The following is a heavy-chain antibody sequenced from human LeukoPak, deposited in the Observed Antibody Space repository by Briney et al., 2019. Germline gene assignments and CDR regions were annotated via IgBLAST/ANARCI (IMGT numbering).Heavy chain of an antibody. D-gene: IGHD3-10*01. CDR3: AREYITMVRGFDY. V-gene: IGHV1-18*04. CDR1: GYTFTGYY. J-gene: IGHJ4*02. CDR2: ISAYNGNT. Sequence: ASVKVSCKASGYTFTGYYMHWVRQAPGQGLEWMGWISAYNGNTNYAQKLQGRVTMTTDTSTSTAYMELRSLRSDDTAVYYCAREYITMVRGFDYWGQGTLVTVSS.